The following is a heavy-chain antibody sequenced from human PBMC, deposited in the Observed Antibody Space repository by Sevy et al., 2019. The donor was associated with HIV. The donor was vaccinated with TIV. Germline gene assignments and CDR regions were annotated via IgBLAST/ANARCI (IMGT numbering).Heavy chain of an antibody. CDR2: ISYDESK. D-gene: IGHD6-19*01. Sequence: GGSLRLSCAASEITFSTAIIHWVRQAPGKGLEWVAAISYDESKYYADSVKGRLTISRDSSKNTVYLGMSSLRTEDTAVYYCAKEVGTSGRCGYFNYWGQGTLVTVSS. CDR1: EITFSTAI. V-gene: IGHV3-30*04. CDR3: AKEVGTSGRCGYFNY. J-gene: IGHJ4*02.